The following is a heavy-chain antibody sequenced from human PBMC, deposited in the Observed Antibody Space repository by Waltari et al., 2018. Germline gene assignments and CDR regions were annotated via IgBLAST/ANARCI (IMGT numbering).Heavy chain of an antibody. CDR3: ARGDYDFWSGYPEAFDI. V-gene: IGHV5-51*01. CDR1: GYSFTSYW. CDR2: IYPGHSDT. Sequence: EVQLVQSGAEVKKPGESLKISCKGSGYSFTSYWIGWVRQMPGKGLEWMGIIYPGHSDTRYSPSFQGQVTISADKSSSTAYLQWSSLKASDTAMYYCARGDYDFWSGYPEAFDIWGQGTMVTVSS. J-gene: IGHJ3*02. D-gene: IGHD3-3*01.